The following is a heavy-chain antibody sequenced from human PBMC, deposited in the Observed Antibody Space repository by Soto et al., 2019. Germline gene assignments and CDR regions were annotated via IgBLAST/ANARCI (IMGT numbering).Heavy chain of an antibody. D-gene: IGHD3-22*01. Sequence: QVQLQESGPGLVKPSETLSLTCTVSGGSVSSGSYYWSWIRQPPGKGLEWIGYIYYSGSTNYNPSLESRVNISVDTSKNQFSLKLSSVTAADTAVYYCARSLEGTTMIVVFDYWGQGTLVTVSA. CDR3: ARSLEGTTMIVVFDY. J-gene: IGHJ4*02. CDR2: IYYSGST. CDR1: GGSVSSGSYY. V-gene: IGHV4-61*01.